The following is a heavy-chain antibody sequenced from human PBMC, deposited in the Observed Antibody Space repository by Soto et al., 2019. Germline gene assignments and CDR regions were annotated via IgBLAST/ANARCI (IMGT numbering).Heavy chain of an antibody. CDR2: IYHSGST. Sequence: SETLSLTCAVSGGSISSSNWWSWVRQPPGKGLEWIGEIYHSGSTNYNPSLKSRVTISVDKSKNQFSLKLSSVTAADTAVYYCARDKSQDYGDYVLAFVGENWFDPWGQGTLVTVSS. CDR1: GGSISSSNW. D-gene: IGHD4-17*01. J-gene: IGHJ5*02. V-gene: IGHV4-4*02. CDR3: ARDKSQDYGDYVLAFVGENWFDP.